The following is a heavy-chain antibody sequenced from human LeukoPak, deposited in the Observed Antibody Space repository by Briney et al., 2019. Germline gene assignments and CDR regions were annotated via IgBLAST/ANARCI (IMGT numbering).Heavy chain of an antibody. CDR1: GFTFSSYW. D-gene: IGHD3-10*01. J-gene: IGHJ6*03. Sequence: GGSLRLSCAASGFTFSSYWMSWVRQAPGKGLEWVANIKQDGSEKYYVDSVKGRFTISRDNAKNSLYLQMSSLRAEDTAVYYCARSDYYGPGSFGPYYYMDVWGKGTTVTIPS. CDR2: IKQDGSEK. V-gene: IGHV3-7*01. CDR3: ARSDYYGPGSFGPYYYMDV.